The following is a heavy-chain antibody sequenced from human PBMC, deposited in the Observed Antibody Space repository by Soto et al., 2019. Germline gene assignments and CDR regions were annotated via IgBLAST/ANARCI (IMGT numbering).Heavy chain of an antibody. CDR2: ISYDGSNK. V-gene: IGHV3-30-3*01. Sequence: QVQLVESGGGVVQPGRSLRLSCAASGFTFSSYAMHWVRQAPGKGLEWVAVISYDGSNKYYADSVKGRFTISRDNSKNTLSLQMNGLRAEDTAVYYCAREKGGYCISTSCPAGMDVWGQGTTVTVSS. J-gene: IGHJ6*02. CDR3: AREKGGYCISTSCPAGMDV. D-gene: IGHD2-2*01. CDR1: GFTFSSYA.